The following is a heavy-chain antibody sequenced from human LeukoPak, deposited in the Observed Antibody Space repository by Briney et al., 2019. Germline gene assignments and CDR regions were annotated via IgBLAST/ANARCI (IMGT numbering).Heavy chain of an antibody. V-gene: IGHV3-74*01. D-gene: IGHD3-22*01. CDR1: GFTFSSYW. CDR2: IITDGSST. J-gene: IGHJ1*01. CDR3: ARDSDSSGYYLAEYFQH. Sequence: GGSLRLSCAASGFTFSSYWMHWVRQAPGKGLVWVSRIITDGSSTTYADSVKGRFTISRDNSKNTLYLQMNSLRAEDTAVYYCARDSDSSGYYLAEYFQHWGQGTLVTVSS.